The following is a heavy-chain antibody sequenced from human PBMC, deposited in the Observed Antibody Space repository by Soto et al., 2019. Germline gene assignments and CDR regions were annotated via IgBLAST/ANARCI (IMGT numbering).Heavy chain of an antibody. V-gene: IGHV1-69*13. CDR3: AYDPYDFWSGYAPYYYYGMDV. CDR2: IIPIFGTA. Sequence: SVKVCCKACGGTFSSYAISGVRQAPGQGLEWMGGIIPIFGTANYAQKFQGRVTITADESTSTAYMELSSLRSEDTAVYYCAYDPYDFWSGYAPYYYYGMDVWGQGTTVTVSS. CDR1: GGTFSSYA. D-gene: IGHD3-3*01. J-gene: IGHJ6*02.